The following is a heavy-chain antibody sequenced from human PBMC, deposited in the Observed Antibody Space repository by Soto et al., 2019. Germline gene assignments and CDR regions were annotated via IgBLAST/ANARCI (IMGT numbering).Heavy chain of an antibody. Sequence: EVHLLESGGDVVQPGRSLRLSCAASGFTFSNYAMNWIRQAPGKGLEWLSSISANGSNAYYADSVKGRFTISRDRSKNTLYLQLDSLRVEDTAIDFWAKDLSSLGWLALGAPFDSWGQGTLVTVSS. D-gene: IGHD3-22*01. J-gene: IGHJ4*02. CDR1: GFTFSNYA. V-gene: IGHV3-23*01. CDR3: AKDLSSLGWLALGAPFDS. CDR2: ISANGSNA.